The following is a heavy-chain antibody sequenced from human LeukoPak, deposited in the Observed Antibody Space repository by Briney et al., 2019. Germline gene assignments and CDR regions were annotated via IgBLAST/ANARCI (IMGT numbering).Heavy chain of an antibody. CDR3: ARAGSDSWWPTSFPLNWFDP. V-gene: IGHV4-34*01. D-gene: IGHD1-14*01. Sequence: GSLRLSCAASGFTFSDYYMSWIRQAPGKGLEWIGEINHSGSTNYNPSLKSRVTISVDTSKNQFSLKLSSVTAADTAEYYCARAGSDSWWPTSFPLNWFDPWGQGALVTVSS. J-gene: IGHJ5*02. CDR1: GFTFSDYY. CDR2: INHSGST.